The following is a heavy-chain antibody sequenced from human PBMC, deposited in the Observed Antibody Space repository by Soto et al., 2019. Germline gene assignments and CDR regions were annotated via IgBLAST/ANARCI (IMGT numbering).Heavy chain of an antibody. CDR3: ARDYSDGANWFDP. V-gene: IGHV4-30-4*01. CDR2: IYYSGST. Sequence: QVQLQESGPGLVKPSQTLSLTCTVSGGSISSGDYYWSWIRQPPGKGLEWIGYIYYSGSTYYNPSLKSRVTKAVDTSKNQFSLKLSSVTAGDTAVYYCARDYSDGANWFDPWGQGTLVTVSS. CDR1: GGSISSGDYY. D-gene: IGHD4-17*01. J-gene: IGHJ5*02.